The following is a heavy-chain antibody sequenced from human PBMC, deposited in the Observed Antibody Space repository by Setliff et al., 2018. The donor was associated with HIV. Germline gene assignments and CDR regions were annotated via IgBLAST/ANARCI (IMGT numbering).Heavy chain of an antibody. J-gene: IGHJ4*02. CDR1: GGSMSSYY. CDR3: ARRSGWSLDY. Sequence: PSETLSLTCTVSGGSMSSYYWSWIRQPPGKGLEWIGSIYYTGSTDYNPSLMSRVTISLDTPKNQFSLKLNSVIAADTAVYYCARRSGWSLDYWGQGTLVTVSS. D-gene: IGHD6-19*01. V-gene: IGHV4-59*01. CDR2: IYYTGST.